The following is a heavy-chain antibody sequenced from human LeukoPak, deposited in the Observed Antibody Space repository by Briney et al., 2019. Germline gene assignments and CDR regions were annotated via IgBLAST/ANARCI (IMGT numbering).Heavy chain of an antibody. V-gene: IGHV4-4*07. CDR2: IHTSGST. CDR1: GGSISSYY. Sequence: SETLSLTCTVSGGSISSYYWSWLRQPAGKGLEWIGRIHTSGSTNYNPSLKSRVTMSVDTSKNQFSLKLSSVTAADTAVYYCARDKREPRYAFDIWGQGTMVTVSS. D-gene: IGHD1-26*01. CDR3: ARDKREPRYAFDI. J-gene: IGHJ3*02.